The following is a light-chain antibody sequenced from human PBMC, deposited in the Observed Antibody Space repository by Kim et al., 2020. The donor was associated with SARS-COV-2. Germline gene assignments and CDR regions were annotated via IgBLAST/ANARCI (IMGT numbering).Light chain of an antibody. CDR2: KAS. J-gene: IGKJ1*01. CDR3: QRYDTSGT. CDR1: QSISSW. V-gene: IGKV1-5*03. Sequence: SASVGDRVTITCRTSQSISSWLAWYQQKPGKAPKLLINKASALESGVPSRFSGRGYGTEFTLTISSLQPYDFATYYCQRYDTSGTFGQGTKVDIK.